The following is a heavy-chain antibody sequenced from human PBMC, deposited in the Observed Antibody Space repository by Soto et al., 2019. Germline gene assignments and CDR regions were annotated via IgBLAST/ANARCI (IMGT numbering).Heavy chain of an antibody. Sequence: SETLSLTCAVYGGSFSGYYWSWIRQPPGKGLEWIGEINHSGSTNYNPSLKSRVTISVDTSKNQFSLKLSSVTAADTAVYYCARAIYYYDLYYYGMDVWGQGTTVT. D-gene: IGHD3-22*01. V-gene: IGHV4-34*01. CDR3: ARAIYYYDLYYYGMDV. CDR2: INHSGST. J-gene: IGHJ6*02. CDR1: GGSFSGYY.